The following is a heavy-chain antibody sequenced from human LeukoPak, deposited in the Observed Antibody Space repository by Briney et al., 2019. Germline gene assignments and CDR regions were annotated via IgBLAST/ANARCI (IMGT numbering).Heavy chain of an antibody. CDR1: GVSISSGGYY. D-gene: IGHD2-2*01. Sequence: SETLSLTCTVSGVSISSGGYYWSWIRQHPGKGLEWIGYIYYSGSAYYNPSLKSRVTISVDASKNQFSLKLSSVTAADTAVYYCARRSLGYCNSTSCSNHGFDPWGQGTLVTVSS. J-gene: IGHJ5*02. CDR2: IYYSGSA. CDR3: ARRSLGYCNSTSCSNHGFDP. V-gene: IGHV4-31*03.